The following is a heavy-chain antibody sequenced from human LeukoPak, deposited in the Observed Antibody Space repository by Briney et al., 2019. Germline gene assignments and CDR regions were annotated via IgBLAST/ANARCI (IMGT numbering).Heavy chain of an antibody. V-gene: IGHV1-2*02. CDR1: GYTFTSYG. CDR2: INPNSGGA. D-gene: IGHD3-3*01. J-gene: IGHJ3*02. Sequence: GASVKVSCKASGYTFTSYGISWVRQAPGQGLEWMGWINPNSGGANPAHKFQGRVTMTRDTSISTAYMELSRLRSDDTAIYYCARDLGDFWSGHHDAFDMWGQGTMVTVSS. CDR3: ARDLGDFWSGHHDAFDM.